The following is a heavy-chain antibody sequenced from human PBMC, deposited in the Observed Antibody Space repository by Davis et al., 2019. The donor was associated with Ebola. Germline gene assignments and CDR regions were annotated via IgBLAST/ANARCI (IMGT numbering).Heavy chain of an antibody. CDR2: FDPEDGET. J-gene: IGHJ5*02. D-gene: IGHD1-26*01. CDR3: ARGGWELPGDWFDP. Sequence: ASVKVSCKVSGYTLTELSMHWVRQAPGKGLEWMGGFDPEDGETIYAQKFQGRVTMTRNTSISTAYMELSSLRSEDTAVYYCARGGWELPGDWFDPWGQGTLVTVSS. CDR1: GYTLTELS. V-gene: IGHV1-24*01.